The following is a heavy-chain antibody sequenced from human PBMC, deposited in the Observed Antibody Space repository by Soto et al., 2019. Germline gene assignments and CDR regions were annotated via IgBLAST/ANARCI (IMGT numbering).Heavy chain of an antibody. D-gene: IGHD2-8*01. V-gene: IGHV3-48*02. Sequence: GGSLRLSCAASGFTFSRYSMNWVRQAPGKGLEWVSYISSSGSPKYYADSVKGRFTISRDNAKNSLYLQMNSLRDEDTAVYYCARVYSYGMDVWGQGTTVTVSS. CDR3: ARVYSYGMDV. CDR1: GFTFSRYS. CDR2: ISSSGSPK. J-gene: IGHJ6*02.